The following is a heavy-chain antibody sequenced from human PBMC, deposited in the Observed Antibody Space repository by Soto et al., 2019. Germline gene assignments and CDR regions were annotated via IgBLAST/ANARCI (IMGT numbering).Heavy chain of an antibody. D-gene: IGHD2-8*01. V-gene: IGHV3-48*02. Sequence: GGSLRLSCAASGFTFSRYSMNWVRQAPGKGLEWVSYISSSGSPKYYADSVKGRFTISRDNAKNSLYLQMNSLRDEDTAVYYCARVYSYGMDVWGQGTTVTVSS. CDR3: ARVYSYGMDV. CDR1: GFTFSRYS. CDR2: ISSSGSPK. J-gene: IGHJ6*02.